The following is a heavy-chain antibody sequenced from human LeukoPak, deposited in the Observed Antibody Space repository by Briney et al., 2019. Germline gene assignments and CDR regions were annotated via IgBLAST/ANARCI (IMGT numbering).Heavy chain of an antibody. Sequence: SETLSLTCTISGASTSSSSYYWGWIRQPPGKGLEWIGSIYYSGSTYYNPSLKSRVTISVDTSKNQFSLKLSSVTAADTAVYYCATEILGYCSSGNCYPACRFDYWGQGTLVTVSS. CDR3: ATEILGYCSSGNCYPACRFDY. D-gene: IGHD2-15*01. J-gene: IGHJ4*02. CDR2: IYYSGST. V-gene: IGHV4-39*01. CDR1: GASTSSSSYY.